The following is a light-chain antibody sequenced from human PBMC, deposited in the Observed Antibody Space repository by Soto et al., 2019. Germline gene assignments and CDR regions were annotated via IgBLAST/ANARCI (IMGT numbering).Light chain of an antibody. CDR2: DVS. CDR1: ESIRSHN. CDR3: QQYGFPPQT. V-gene: IGKV3-20*01. Sequence: VLTQYPDTLSLSPGQKVTLSCRASESIRSHNLAWYQQQLGQPPRLLIYDVSKRATGVPYRFSGSGSATDFTLTISRLEPEDFAVYYCQQYGFPPQTFGQGSKVGIK. J-gene: IGKJ1*01.